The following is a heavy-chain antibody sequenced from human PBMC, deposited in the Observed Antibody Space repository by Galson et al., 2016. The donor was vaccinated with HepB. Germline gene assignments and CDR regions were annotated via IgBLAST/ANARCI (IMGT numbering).Heavy chain of an antibody. CDR2: ISYDGNKK. CDR1: GFTFSSYG. V-gene: IGHV3-30*03. J-gene: IGHJ4*02. Sequence: SLRLSCAASGFTFSSYGMYWVRQAPGKGLEWVAVISYDGNKKYYAASVNGRFTTARDNSENTLYLQMHSLRAEDTAVYYCARDEDDPSYTIDFWGQGTLVSVSS. D-gene: IGHD3-10*01. CDR3: ARDEDDPSYTIDF.